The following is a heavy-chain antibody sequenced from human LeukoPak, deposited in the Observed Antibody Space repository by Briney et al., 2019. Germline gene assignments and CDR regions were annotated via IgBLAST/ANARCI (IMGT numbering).Heavy chain of an antibody. Sequence: NSSETLSLTCTVSGGSISSGDYYWSWIRQPPGKGLEWIGYIYYSGSTYYNPSLKSRVTISVDTSKNQFSLKLSSVTAADTAVYYCARVLVGGSYYEKWHAFDIRGQGTMVTVSS. J-gene: IGHJ3*02. D-gene: IGHD1-26*01. CDR2: IYYSGST. CDR1: GGSISSGDYY. CDR3: ARVLVGGSYYEKWHAFDI. V-gene: IGHV4-30-4*08.